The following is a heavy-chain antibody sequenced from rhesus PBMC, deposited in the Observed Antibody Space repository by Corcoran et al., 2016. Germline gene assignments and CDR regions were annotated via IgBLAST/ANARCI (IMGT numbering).Heavy chain of an antibody. Sequence: QVQLQESGPGLVKPSETLSLTCAVSGGSISSNYWSWIRQPPGKGLEWIGRIYGSGGSTDYTPSLKSRVTISTDTSKNKFSLKLSSVTAADTAVYYCARTLGYSGSYRFWYFDLWGPGTPITISS. CDR1: GGSISSNY. CDR3: ARTLGYSGSYRFWYFDL. V-gene: IGHV4-160*01. D-gene: IGHD6-25*01. J-gene: IGHJ2*01. CDR2: IYGSGGST.